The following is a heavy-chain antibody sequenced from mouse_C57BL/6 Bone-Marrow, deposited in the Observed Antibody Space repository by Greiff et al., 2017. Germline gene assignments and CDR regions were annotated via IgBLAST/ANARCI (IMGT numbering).Heavy chain of an antibody. V-gene: IGHV5-6*01. D-gene: IGHD2-3*01. CDR2: ISSGGSYT. CDR3: ARLWGWLLRSAMDY. CDR1: GFTFSSYG. J-gene: IGHJ4*01. Sequence: DVHLVESGGDLVKPGGSLKLSCAASGFTFSSYGMSWVRQTPDKRLEWVATISSGGSYTYYPDSVKGRFTISRDNAKNTLYLQMSSLKSEDTAMYYCARLWGWLLRSAMDYWGQGTSVTVSS.